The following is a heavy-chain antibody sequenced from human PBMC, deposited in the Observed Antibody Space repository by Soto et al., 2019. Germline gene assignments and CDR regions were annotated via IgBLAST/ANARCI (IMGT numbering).Heavy chain of an antibody. V-gene: IGHV3-66*01. CDR2: IYSGGST. Sequence: GSLRLSCAASGFTVSSNYMSWVRQAPGKGLGWVSVIYSGGSTYYADSVKGRFTISRDNSKNTLYLQMNSLRAEDTAVYYCARGLYSGWHYFDYWGQGTLVTVSS. J-gene: IGHJ4*02. CDR3: ARGLYSGWHYFDY. CDR1: GFTVSSNY. D-gene: IGHD5-12*01.